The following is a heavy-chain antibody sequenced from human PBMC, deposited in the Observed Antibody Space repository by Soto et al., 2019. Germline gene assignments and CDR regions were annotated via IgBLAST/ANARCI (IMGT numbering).Heavy chain of an antibody. CDR2: IYYSGST. CDR1: GGSISSGGYY. CDR3: ARSGGTYCGGDCYFDRFDY. J-gene: IGHJ4*02. Sequence: QVQLQESGPGLVKPSQTLSLTCTVSGGSISSGGYYWSWIRQHPGKGLEWIGYIYYSGSTYYNPSLKSRVTISVDTSKNQFSLKLSSVTAADTAVYYCARSGGTYCGGDCYFDRFDYWGQGTLVTVSS. D-gene: IGHD2-21*02. V-gene: IGHV4-31*03.